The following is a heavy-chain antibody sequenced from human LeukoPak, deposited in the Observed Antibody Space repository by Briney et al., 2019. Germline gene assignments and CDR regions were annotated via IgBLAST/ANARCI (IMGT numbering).Heavy chain of an antibody. Sequence: GGSLRLSCAASGFTFSSYSMNWVRQAPGKGLEWVSSISSSSSYIYYADSVKGRFTISRDNAENSLYLQMDSLRAEDTALYYCARDDYTDAFDIWGQGTMVTVSS. CDR3: ARDDYTDAFDI. J-gene: IGHJ3*02. CDR1: GFTFSSYS. D-gene: IGHD2-2*02. CDR2: ISSSSSYI. V-gene: IGHV3-21*01.